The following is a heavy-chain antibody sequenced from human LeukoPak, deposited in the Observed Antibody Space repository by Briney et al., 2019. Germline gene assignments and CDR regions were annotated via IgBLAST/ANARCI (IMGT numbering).Heavy chain of an antibody. D-gene: IGHD3-3*01. CDR2: IKSKTDGGTT. V-gene: IGHV3-15*01. CDR3: TTEDISGVVNYYYYMDV. Sequence: GGSLRLSCAASGFTFSNAWMSWVRQAPGKGLEWVGRIKSKTDGGTTDYAAPVKGRFTISRDDSKNTLYLQMDSLKTEDTAVYYCTTEDISGVVNYYYYMDVWGKGTTVTVSS. CDR1: GFTFSNAW. J-gene: IGHJ6*03.